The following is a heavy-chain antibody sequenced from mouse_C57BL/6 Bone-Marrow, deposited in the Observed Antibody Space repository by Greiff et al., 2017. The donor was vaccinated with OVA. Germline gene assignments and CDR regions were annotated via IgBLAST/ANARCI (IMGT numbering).Heavy chain of an antibody. Sequence: VQLQQSGAELVRPGASVKLSCTASGFNIKDDYMHWVKQRPEQGLEWIGWIDPENGDTEYASKFQGKATITAATSSNTAYLQLSSLTSEDTAVYYCTCTTVVARGGDWYFDVWGTGTTVTVSS. CDR2: IDPENGDT. V-gene: IGHV14-4*01. CDR1: GFNIKDDY. CDR3: TCTTVVARGGDWYFDV. D-gene: IGHD1-1*01. J-gene: IGHJ1*03.